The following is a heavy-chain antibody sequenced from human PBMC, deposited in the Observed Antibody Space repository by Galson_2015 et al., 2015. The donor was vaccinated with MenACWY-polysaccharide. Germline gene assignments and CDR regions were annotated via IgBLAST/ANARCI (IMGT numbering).Heavy chain of an antibody. CDR3: ARGTGIPVTIKAAFHI. V-gene: IGHV1-2*02. D-gene: IGHD6-19*01. CDR2: INPKSGGT. CDR1: GYTFTDYY. J-gene: IGHJ3*02. Sequence: SVKVSCKASGYTFTDYYIHWVRQAPGQGLESMGWINPKSGGTDYVQYFQGSISMTRDTSISTAYMEVSRLTSDDTAIYYCARGTGIPVTIKAAFHIWGRGARVTVSS.